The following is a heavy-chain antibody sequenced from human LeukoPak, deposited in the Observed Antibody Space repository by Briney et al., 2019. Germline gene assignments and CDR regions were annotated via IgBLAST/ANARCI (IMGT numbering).Heavy chain of an antibody. J-gene: IGHJ4*02. V-gene: IGHV3-23*01. CDR1: GLTFSNYA. Sequence: GGSLRLSCAASGLTFSNYAMSWVRQAPGKGLEWVSGISDSGGSTYYADSVKGRFTISRDNAKNTLYLQMNSLRAEDTAVYYCASASSHRIAAGGDYWGQGTLVTVSS. CDR2: ISDSGGST. D-gene: IGHD6-13*01. CDR3: ASASSHRIAAGGDY.